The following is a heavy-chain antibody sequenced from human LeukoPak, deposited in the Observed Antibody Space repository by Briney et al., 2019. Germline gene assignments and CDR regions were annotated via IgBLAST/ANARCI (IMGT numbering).Heavy chain of an antibody. CDR1: GGSISNYF. V-gene: IGHV4-4*07. D-gene: IGHD5-18*01. Sequence: PSETLSLTCIVSGGSISNYFWSWIRQPAGKGLEWVGRIYTTGITNCNPSLESRVTMSVDTSKNQFSLRLNSVTAADTAVYFCARNALRGYIYGFDYWGQGTLVTVSS. CDR2: IYTTGIT. CDR3: ARNALRGYIYGFDY. J-gene: IGHJ4*02.